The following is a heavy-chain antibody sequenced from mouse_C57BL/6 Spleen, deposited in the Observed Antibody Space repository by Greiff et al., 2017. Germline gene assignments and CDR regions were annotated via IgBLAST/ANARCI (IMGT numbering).Heavy chain of an antibody. CDR3: AYVSSFAY. CDR1: GYTFTSYW. CDR2: IDPSDSYT. J-gene: IGHJ3*01. Sequence: QVQLQQPGAELVMPGASVKLSCKASGYTFTSYWMHWVKQRPGQGLEWIGEIDPSDSYTNYNQKFKGKSTLTVDKSSSTAYMQLSGLTSEDSAVYYCAYVSSFAYWGQGTLVTVSA. V-gene: IGHV1-69*01.